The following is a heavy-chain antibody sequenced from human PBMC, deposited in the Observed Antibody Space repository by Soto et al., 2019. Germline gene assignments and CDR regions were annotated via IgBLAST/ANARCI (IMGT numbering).Heavy chain of an antibody. CDR3: ARTVEIPYYHGMDV. D-gene: IGHD4-4*01. Sequence: QVQLVQSGAEVKKPGSSVRVSCKASGGTLRSHAINWVRQAPGQGLEWMGGIIPIFGSPNYAQKFQGRVTMTADESSITAYMELSSLRSEDTAVYYCARTVEIPYYHGMDVWGQGTTVTVSS. J-gene: IGHJ6*02. V-gene: IGHV1-69*01. CDR1: GGTLRSHA. CDR2: IIPIFGSP.